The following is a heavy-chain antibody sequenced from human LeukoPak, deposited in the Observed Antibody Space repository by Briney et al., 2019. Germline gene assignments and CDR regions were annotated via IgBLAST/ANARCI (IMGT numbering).Heavy chain of an antibody. CDR1: GGSISSSSYY. J-gene: IGHJ4*02. Sequence: SETLSLTCTVSGGSISSSSYYWGWIRQPPGKGLEWIGSIYYSGSTYYNPSLKSRVTISVDRSKNQFSLRLTSVTAADTAVYYCARGDTVMDYWGQGTLVTVSS. V-gene: IGHV4-39*07. CDR2: IYYSGST. D-gene: IGHD5-18*01. CDR3: ARGDTVMDY.